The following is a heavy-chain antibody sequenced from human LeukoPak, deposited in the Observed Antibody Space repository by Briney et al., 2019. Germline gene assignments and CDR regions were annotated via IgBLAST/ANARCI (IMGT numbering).Heavy chain of an antibody. Sequence: GESLRLSCAASGFTFSSYWMHWVRQAPGKGLVWVSRINTDGSYTSYADSVKGRFTISRDNAKNTLYLQMNSLRADDTAVYYCATDLTGPEDYWSQGTLVTVSS. V-gene: IGHV3-74*01. CDR3: ATDLTGPEDY. CDR1: GFTFSSYW. CDR2: INTDGSYT. J-gene: IGHJ4*02.